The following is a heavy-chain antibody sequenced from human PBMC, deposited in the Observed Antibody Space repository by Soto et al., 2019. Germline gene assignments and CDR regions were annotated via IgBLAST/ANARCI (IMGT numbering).Heavy chain of an antibody. CDR1: GFTFSDHY. Sequence: EVQLVESGGGLVQPGGSLRLSCAASGFTFSDHYMDWVRKAPGKGLEWVGRSRNKANSYSTEYAASVKGRFIISRDESKISLYLQRNSLKTEDTAVYYCARFSGSYTRGLDYWGQGHLVTVAS. CDR3: ARFSGSYTRGLDY. D-gene: IGHD1-26*01. J-gene: IGHJ4*02. V-gene: IGHV3-72*01. CDR2: SRNKANSYST.